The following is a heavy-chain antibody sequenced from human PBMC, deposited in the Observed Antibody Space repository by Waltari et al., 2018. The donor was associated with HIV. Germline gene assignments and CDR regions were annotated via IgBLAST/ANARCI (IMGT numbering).Heavy chain of an antibody. V-gene: IGHV3-53*01. Sequence: VQLVESGGGLIQPGGSLRLSGASSGFSVSDNYMSWVRQAPGKRPGGVSVVYLGGSTDYADSVRSRFTSSRDEYKNMLYLQMNSLRAEDTAVYYCARALTRGLWDSWGQGTLVSVSS. CDR3: ARALTRGLWDS. D-gene: IGHD2-2*01. CDR2: VYLGGST. CDR1: GFSVSDNY. J-gene: IGHJ4*02.